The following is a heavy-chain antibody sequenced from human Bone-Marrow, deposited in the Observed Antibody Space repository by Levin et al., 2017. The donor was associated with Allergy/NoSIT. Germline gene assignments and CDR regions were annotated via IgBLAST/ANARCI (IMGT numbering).Heavy chain of an antibody. D-gene: IGHD2-2*01. CDR2: ISGTGRHI. Sequence: GGSLRLSCAASGFNFASYGMNWVRQAPGKGLEWVSSISGTGRHIYLADSLKGRFTISRDNAKNSLSLQMNNLRVEDTAFFYCAKDEGPFSSSFAFDCWGQGALVTVSS. CDR1: GFNFASYG. J-gene: IGHJ4*02. CDR3: AKDEGPFSSSFAFDC. V-gene: IGHV3-21*01.